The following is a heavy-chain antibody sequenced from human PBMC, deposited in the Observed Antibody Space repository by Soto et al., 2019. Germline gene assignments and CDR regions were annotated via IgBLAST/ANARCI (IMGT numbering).Heavy chain of an antibody. D-gene: IGHD3-3*02. CDR3: AKELQFWFDGGPHYYRYGMDV. J-gene: IGHJ6*02. CDR2: ISYDGSNK. CDR1: GVTLSSYR. Sequence: SGVTLSSYRMQRVRQKTDKGLERVAVISYDGSNKYYADSVKGRFTISRDNSKNTLYLQMNSLRAEDTAVYYCAKELQFWFDGGPHYYRYGMDVWGQGTTVTVSS. V-gene: IGHV3-30*18.